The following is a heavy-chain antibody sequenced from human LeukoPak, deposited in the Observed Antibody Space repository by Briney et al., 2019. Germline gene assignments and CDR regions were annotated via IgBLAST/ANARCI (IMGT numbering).Heavy chain of an antibody. V-gene: IGHV3-74*03. CDR2: INGDGSCT. CDR1: GFTFSTSW. CDR3: ARALGSSLDY. D-gene: IGHD1-26*01. Sequence: EGSLRLSCAASGFTFSTSWMHWVRQSPGKGLVWVSRINGDGSCTTYADSVKGRFTISRDNARNTLYLEMNSLRAEDTAVYSCARALGSSLDYWGQGTLVTVSS. J-gene: IGHJ4*02.